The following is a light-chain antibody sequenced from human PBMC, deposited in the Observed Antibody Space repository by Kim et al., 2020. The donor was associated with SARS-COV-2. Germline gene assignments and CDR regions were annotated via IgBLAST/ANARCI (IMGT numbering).Light chain of an antibody. CDR2: WAS. CDR1: QSVLDTSNNKNY. Sequence: TITGKFSQSVLDTSNNKNYLACNQQKQRQPPKLLLSWASSRESGVHDRFSGSGSGTDFTLTISSMQAEDVSVYYCQQYYNNYPVTFGQGTRLEIK. J-gene: IGKJ5*01. CDR3: QQYYNNYPVT. V-gene: IGKV4-1*01.